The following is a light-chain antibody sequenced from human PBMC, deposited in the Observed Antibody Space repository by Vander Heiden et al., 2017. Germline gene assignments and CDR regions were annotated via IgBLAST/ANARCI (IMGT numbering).Light chain of an antibody. V-gene: IGLV3-1*01. CDR1: KLGDKY. J-gene: IGLJ2*01. Sequence: SYELTQPPSVSVSPGQTASITCSGDKLGDKYACWYQQKPGQSPVLVIYQDSKRPSGIPERFSGANSGTTVTMTISGTQAMDEADYYCKAWNSSTGVFGGGTKLTVL. CDR2: QDS. CDR3: KAWNSSTGV.